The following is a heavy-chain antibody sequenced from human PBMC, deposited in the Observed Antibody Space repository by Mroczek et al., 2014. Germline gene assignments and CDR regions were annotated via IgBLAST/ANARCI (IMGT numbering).Heavy chain of an antibody. Sequence: QVQLVQSGGGVVQPGRSLRLSCAASGFTFSSYAMHWVRQAPGKGLEWVAVISYDGSNKYYADSVKGRFTISRDNSKNTLYLQMNSLRAEDTAVYYCASGSLAYCGGDCYYDYWGQGNPGHRLL. CDR1: GFTFSSYA. D-gene: IGHD2-21*02. V-gene: IGHV3-30-3*01. CDR3: ASGSLAYCGGDCYYDY. CDR2: ISYDGSNK. J-gene: IGHJ4*02.